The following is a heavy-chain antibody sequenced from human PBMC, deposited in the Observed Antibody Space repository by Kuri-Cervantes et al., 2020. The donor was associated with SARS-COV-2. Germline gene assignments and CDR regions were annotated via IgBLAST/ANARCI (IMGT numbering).Heavy chain of an antibody. V-gene: IGHV4-59*01. CDR3: ARADYYYGMDV. CDR2: IYYSGST. Sequence: GSLRLSCAASGFTFSSYAMSWIRQPPGKGLEWIGYIYYSGSTNYNPSLKSRVTISVDTSKNQFSLKLSSVTAADTAVYYCARADYYYGMDVWGQGTTVTVSS. CDR1: GFTFSSYA. J-gene: IGHJ6*02.